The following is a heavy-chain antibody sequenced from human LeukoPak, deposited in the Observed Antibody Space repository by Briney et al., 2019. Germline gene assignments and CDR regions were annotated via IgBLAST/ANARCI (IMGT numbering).Heavy chain of an antibody. D-gene: IGHD6-13*01. CDR2: ISAYNGNT. Sequence: GASVKVSCKASGYTFTSYGISWVRQAPGQGLERMGWISAYNGNTNYAQKLQGRVTMTTDTSTSTAYMELRSLRSDDTAVYYCARAAIAAAGTLGGFDPWGQGTLVTVSS. CDR3: ARAAIAAAGTLGGFDP. CDR1: GYTFTSYG. V-gene: IGHV1-18*01. J-gene: IGHJ5*02.